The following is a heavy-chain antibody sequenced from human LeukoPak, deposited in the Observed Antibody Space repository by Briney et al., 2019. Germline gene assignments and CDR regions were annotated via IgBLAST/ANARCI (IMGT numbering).Heavy chain of an antibody. V-gene: IGHV3-30*03. J-gene: IGHJ5*02. CDR1: GFTFSSYG. CDR2: ISYDGSNE. D-gene: IGHD1-26*01. CDR3: ARGGARVYNWFDP. Sequence: GGSLRLSCAASGFTFSSYGMHWVRQAPGKGLEWVAVISYDGSNEYYADSVKGRFTISRDNSKNTLYLQMNSLRAEDTAVYYCARGGARVYNWFDPWGQGTLVTVSS.